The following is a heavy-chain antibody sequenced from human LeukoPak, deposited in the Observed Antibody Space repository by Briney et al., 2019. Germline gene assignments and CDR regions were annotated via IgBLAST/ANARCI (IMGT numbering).Heavy chain of an antibody. Sequence: ASVKVACKASGYTFTSYGSSWVRPAPGQGLEWMGWISAYNGNTNYAQKLQGRVTMTTDTSTSTAYMELRSLRSDDTAVYYCAKGLCTSSSCYFFDHWGQGTLVTVSS. CDR3: AKGLCTSSSCYFFDH. D-gene: IGHD2-2*01. V-gene: IGHV1-18*01. CDR2: ISAYNGNT. CDR1: GYTFTSYG. J-gene: IGHJ4*02.